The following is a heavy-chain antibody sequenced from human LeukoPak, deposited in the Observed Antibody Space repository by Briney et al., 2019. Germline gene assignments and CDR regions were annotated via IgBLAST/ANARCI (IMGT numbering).Heavy chain of an antibody. CDR1: GVRFPSYW. Sequence: GGSLRLSWAASGVRFPSYWMTWVRQAPGKGLEWVANIKQDGSEKYYVDSVKGRFTISRDNAKNSVYLQMNSLRAEDTAVYYCARRHHFGFLDSWGQGTLVTVSS. CDR2: IKQDGSEK. J-gene: IGHJ4*02. V-gene: IGHV3-7*04. CDR3: ARRHHFGFLDS. D-gene: IGHD3-10*01.